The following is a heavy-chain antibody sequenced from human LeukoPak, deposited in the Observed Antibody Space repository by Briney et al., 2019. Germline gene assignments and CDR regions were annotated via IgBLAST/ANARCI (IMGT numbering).Heavy chain of an antibody. V-gene: IGHV3-23*01. CDR1: GFTFSIYA. D-gene: IGHD2-21*01. CDR3: ARDCGADCYYDY. Sequence: QPGGSLRLSCAASGFTFSIYAMSWVRQAPGKGLEWVSAISGSGGSTYYADSVKGRFTISRDNSKNTLYLQMNSLRAEDTAVYYCARDCGADCYYDYWGQGTLVTVSS. J-gene: IGHJ4*02. CDR2: ISGSGGST.